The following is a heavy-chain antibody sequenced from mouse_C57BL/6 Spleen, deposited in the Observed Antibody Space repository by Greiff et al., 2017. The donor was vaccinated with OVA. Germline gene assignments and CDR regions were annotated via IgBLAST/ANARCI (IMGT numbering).Heavy chain of an antibody. Sequence: QVHVKQSGAELAKPGASVKLSCKASGYTFTSYWMHWVKQRPGQGLEWIGYINPSSGYTKYNQKFKDKATLTADKSSSTAYMQLSSLTYEDSAVYYCARDFTTVVAFDYWGQGTTLTVSS. CDR1: GYTFTSYW. D-gene: IGHD1-1*01. CDR2: INPSSGYT. V-gene: IGHV1-7*01. J-gene: IGHJ2*01. CDR3: ARDFTTVVAFDY.